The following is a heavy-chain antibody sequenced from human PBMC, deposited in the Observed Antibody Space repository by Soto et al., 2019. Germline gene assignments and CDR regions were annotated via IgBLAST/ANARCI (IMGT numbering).Heavy chain of an antibody. CDR1: GGSFSGYY. Sequence: ETLSLTCAVFGGSFSGYYWSWIRQPPGKGLEWIGEINHSGSTNYNPSLKSRVTISVDTSKNQFSLKLSSVTAADTAVYYCARPTVTHAAGFDYWGQGTLVTVSS. D-gene: IGHD4-17*01. J-gene: IGHJ4*02. CDR3: ARPTVTHAAGFDY. V-gene: IGHV4-34*01. CDR2: INHSGST.